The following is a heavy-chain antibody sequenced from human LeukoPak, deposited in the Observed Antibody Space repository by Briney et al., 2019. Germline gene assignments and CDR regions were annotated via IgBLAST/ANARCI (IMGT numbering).Heavy chain of an antibody. CDR1: GGSISSSSYY. J-gene: IGHJ4*02. CDR3: AKVPDAQMIYYGGKPGVAY. CDR2: ISGSGGST. Sequence: ETLSLTCTVSGGSISSSSYYWGWIRQAPGKGLEWVSAISGSGGSTYYADSVKGRFTISRDNSKNTLYLQMNSLRAEDTAVYYCAKVPDAQMIYYGGKPGVAYWGQGTLVTVSS. D-gene: IGHD4-23*01. V-gene: IGHV3-23*01.